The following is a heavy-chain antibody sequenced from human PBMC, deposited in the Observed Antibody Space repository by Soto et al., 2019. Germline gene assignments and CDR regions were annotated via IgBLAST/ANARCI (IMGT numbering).Heavy chain of an antibody. Sequence: QVQLVESGGGVVQPGRSLRLSCAASGFTFSSYGMHWVRQAPGKGLEWVAVISYDGSNKYYADSVKGRFTISRDNSKNTLYLQMNSLRAEDTAVYYCVKDRLYSGWPPRHSYGMDVWGQGTTVTVSS. V-gene: IGHV3-30*18. CDR2: ISYDGSNK. J-gene: IGHJ6*02. CDR1: GFTFSSYG. D-gene: IGHD3-9*01. CDR3: VKDRLYSGWPPRHSYGMDV.